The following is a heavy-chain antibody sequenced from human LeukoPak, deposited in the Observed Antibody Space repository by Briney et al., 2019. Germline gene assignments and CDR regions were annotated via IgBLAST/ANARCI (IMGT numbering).Heavy chain of an antibody. Sequence: GGSLRLSCAASGFTFSSYSMNWVRQAPRKGLEWASSISSSSSYIYYADSVKGRFTISRDNAKNSLYLQMNSLRAEDTAAYYCARELYDSSPYYYYGMDVWGQGTTVTVSS. CDR2: ISSSSSYI. V-gene: IGHV3-21*01. D-gene: IGHD3-22*01. CDR3: ARELYDSSPYYYYGMDV. J-gene: IGHJ6*02. CDR1: GFTFSSYS.